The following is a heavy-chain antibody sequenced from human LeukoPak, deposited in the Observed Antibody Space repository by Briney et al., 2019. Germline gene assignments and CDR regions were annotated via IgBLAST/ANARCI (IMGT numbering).Heavy chain of an antibody. J-gene: IGHJ3*02. Sequence: GGSLRLSCAASGFTFSSYWMHWVRQAPGKGLVWVSRINSDGSTTSYADSVKGRFTISRDNAKNTLYLQMNSLRAEDTAVYYCARDTADDAFDIWGQGAMVTVSS. CDR2: INSDGSTT. CDR3: ARDTADDAFDI. V-gene: IGHV3-74*01. CDR1: GFTFSSYW.